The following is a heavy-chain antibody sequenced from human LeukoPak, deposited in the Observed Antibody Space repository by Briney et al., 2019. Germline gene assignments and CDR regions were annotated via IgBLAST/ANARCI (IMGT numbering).Heavy chain of an antibody. CDR2: INHSGDT. J-gene: IGHJ6*02. Sequence: PSETLSLTCAVYGGSFNGYYWTWIRQPPGKGLEWIGEINHSGDTNYNPSLKSRVTISVDTSKNQFSLKLSSVTAADTAVYYCARAGRYAVVVAATNYYYGMDVWGQGTTVTVSS. CDR3: ARAGRYAVVVAATNYYYGMDV. D-gene: IGHD2-15*01. V-gene: IGHV4-34*01. CDR1: GGSFNGYY.